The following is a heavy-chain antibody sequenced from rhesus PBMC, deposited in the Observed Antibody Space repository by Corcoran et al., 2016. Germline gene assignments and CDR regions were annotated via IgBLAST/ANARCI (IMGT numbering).Heavy chain of an antibody. CDR1: GFTFSSYE. CDR3: TRVGRWLAHTYFDY. J-gene: IGHJ4*01. CDR2: FSESGDTR. V-gene: IGHV3-100*02. D-gene: IGHD6-37*01. Sequence: DVQLVESGGGLVKPGGSLRLSCVASGFTFSSYEMHWVRQSPGKGLEWVSVFSESGDTRYNAESVKGGFTISSDNAKNSLFLQMNSLRAEDTALYYCTRVGRWLAHTYFDYWGQGVLVTVSS.